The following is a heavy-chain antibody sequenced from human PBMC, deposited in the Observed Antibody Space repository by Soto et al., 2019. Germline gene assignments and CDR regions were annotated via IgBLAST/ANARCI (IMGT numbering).Heavy chain of an antibody. Sequence: SETLSLTCTVSGGSISSSSYYWGWIRQPPGKGLEWIGSIYYSGSTYYNPSLKSRVTISVDTSKNQFSLKLSSVTAADTAVYYCAREVYGDHSYSHAFDIWGQGTMATVPS. CDR3: AREVYGDHSYSHAFDI. CDR2: IYYSGST. V-gene: IGHV4-39*02. J-gene: IGHJ3*02. D-gene: IGHD4-17*01. CDR1: GGSISSSSYY.